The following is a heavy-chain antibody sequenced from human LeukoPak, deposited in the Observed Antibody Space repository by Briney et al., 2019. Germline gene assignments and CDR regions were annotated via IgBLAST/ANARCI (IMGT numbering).Heavy chain of an antibody. CDR3: ARVHSSSWYIDY. CDR2: IYYSGST. CDR1: GGSISSYY. V-gene: IGHV4-59*08. J-gene: IGHJ4*02. Sequence: KPSETLSLTCTVSGGSISSYYWSWIRQPPGKGLEWIGYIYYSGSTNYNPSLKSRVTISVDTSKNQFSLKLSSVTAADTAVYYCARVHSSSWYIDYWGQGTLATVSS. D-gene: IGHD6-13*01.